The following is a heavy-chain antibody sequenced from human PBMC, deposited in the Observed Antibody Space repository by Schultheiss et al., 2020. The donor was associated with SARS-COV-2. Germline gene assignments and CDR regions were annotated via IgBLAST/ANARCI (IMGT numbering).Heavy chain of an antibody. CDR1: GYSISSGYY. Sequence: SETLSLTCTVSGYSISSGYYWGWIRQPPGKGQEWIGSIYHSGSTYYNPSLKSRVTISVDTSKNQFSLKLSSVTAADTAVYYCARGTRGDGYHLNYYYYGMDVWGQGTTVTVSS. CDR3: ARGTRGDGYHLNYYYYGMDV. J-gene: IGHJ6*02. V-gene: IGHV4-38-2*02. D-gene: IGHD5-24*01. CDR2: IYHSGST.